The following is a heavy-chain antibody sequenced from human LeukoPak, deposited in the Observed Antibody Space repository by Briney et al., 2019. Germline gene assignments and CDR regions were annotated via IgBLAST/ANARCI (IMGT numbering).Heavy chain of an antibody. J-gene: IGHJ4*02. V-gene: IGHV3-64*01. CDR3: ARDSSYGSGSYDY. CDR1: GFTFSSYA. Sequence: GGSLRLSCAASGFTFSSYAMHWVRQAPGKGLEYVSAISSNGGSTYYANSVKGRFTISRDNSKNTLYLQMGSLRAEDMAVYYCARDSSYGSGSYDYWGQGTLVTVSS. CDR2: ISSNGGST. D-gene: IGHD3-10*01.